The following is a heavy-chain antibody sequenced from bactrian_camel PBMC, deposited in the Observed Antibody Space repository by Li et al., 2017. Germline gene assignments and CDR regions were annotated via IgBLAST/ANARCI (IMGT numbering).Heavy chain of an antibody. CDR2: IYTGGGST. CDR1: GFTFSTAI. Sequence: VQLVESGGGLVQPGGSLRLSCTASGFTFSTAIMNWVRQAPGKGLEWVSSIYTGGGSTYYADSAKGRFTISKDVAKNTLYLQMDSLKPEDTAVYYC. V-gene: IGHV3S2*01.